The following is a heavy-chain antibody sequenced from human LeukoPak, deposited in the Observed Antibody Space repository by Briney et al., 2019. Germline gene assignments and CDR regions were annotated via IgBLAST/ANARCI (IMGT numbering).Heavy chain of an antibody. CDR3: AKGPDSSGYGYYYGMVV. J-gene: IGHJ6*02. D-gene: IGHD3-22*01. CDR1: GFTSSSYG. V-gene: IGHV3-30*18. CDR2: ISYDGNNK. Sequence: GGSLRLSCAASGFTSSSYGMHWVRQAPGKGLEWVAVISYDGNNKYYADSVKGRFTISRDNSKNTLYLQMNSLRAEDTAVYYCAKGPDSSGYGYYYGMVVWGQGTTVTVSS.